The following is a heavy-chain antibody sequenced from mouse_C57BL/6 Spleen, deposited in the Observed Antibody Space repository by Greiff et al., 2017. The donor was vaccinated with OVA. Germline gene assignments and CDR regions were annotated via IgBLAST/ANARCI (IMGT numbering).Heavy chain of an antibody. Sequence: VQLQQSGAELVRPGASVTLSCKASGYTFTDYEMHWVKQTPVHGLEWIGAIDPETGGTAYNQKFKGKAILTADKSSSTAYMELRSQTSEDSAVYYGTRGGGNDWFAYWGQGTLVTVSA. CDR1: GYTFTDYE. J-gene: IGHJ3*01. V-gene: IGHV1-15*01. CDR3: TRGGGNDWFAY. CDR2: IDPETGGT. D-gene: IGHD2-1*01.